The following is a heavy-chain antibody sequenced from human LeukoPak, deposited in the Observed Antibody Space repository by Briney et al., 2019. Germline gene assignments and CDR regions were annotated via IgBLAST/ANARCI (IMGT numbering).Heavy chain of an antibody. V-gene: IGHV3-64*01. Sequence: PGGSLRLSCAASGFTFGTYAMDWVRQAPGKGLEHVSGISSDGYNTYYANSVKGRLTISRDNSRNTLYLQMGSLRAEDMAVYYCARDGPWKSDYWGQGVLVTVSS. J-gene: IGHJ4*02. CDR2: ISSDGYNT. D-gene: IGHD1-1*01. CDR3: ARDGPWKSDY. CDR1: GFTFGTYA.